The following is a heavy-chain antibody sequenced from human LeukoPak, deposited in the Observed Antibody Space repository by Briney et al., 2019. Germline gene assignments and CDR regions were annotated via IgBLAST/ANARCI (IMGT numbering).Heavy chain of an antibody. D-gene: IGHD2-15*01. J-gene: IGHJ4*02. CDR3: ARDPPYCTGGSCDHFDY. CDR2: ISYGGSKN. V-gene: IGHV3-30*04. CDR1: GFTFSSYV. Sequence: GGSLRLSCAASGFTFSSYVVHWVRQAPGKGLEWVALISYGGSKNYYADSVKGRFTISRDNSKNTLYLQMNSLRPEDTAVYYCARDPPYCTGGSCDHFDYWGQGTLVTVSS.